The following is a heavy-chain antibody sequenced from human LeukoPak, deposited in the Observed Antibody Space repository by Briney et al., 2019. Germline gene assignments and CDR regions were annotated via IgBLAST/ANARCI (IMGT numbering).Heavy chain of an antibody. J-gene: IGHJ4*02. CDR2: IIPIFGTA. CDR3: ARSRGDLSTWVDY. CDR1: GGTFGSYA. Sequence: SVKVSCKASGGTFGSYAISWVRQAPGQGLEWMGGIIPIFGTANYAQKFQGRVTITADESTSTAYMELSSLRSEDTAVYYCARSRGDLSTWVDYWGQGTLVTVSS. D-gene: IGHD3-10*01. V-gene: IGHV1-69*01.